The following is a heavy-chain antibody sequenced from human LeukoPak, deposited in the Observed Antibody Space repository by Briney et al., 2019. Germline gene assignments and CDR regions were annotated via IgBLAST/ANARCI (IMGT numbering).Heavy chain of an antibody. J-gene: IGHJ6*03. V-gene: IGHV4-61*01. CDR3: GRAVYCDYGGYYAYMDV. CDR2: ISYSGST. CDR1: GGSVTSGSYY. Sequence: SETLSLTCTVSGGSVTSGSYYWSWLRQPPGKGLEWLVNISYSGSTNHNPSLKSRITISLDTSKNQFFLKLSSVIAADTAVYYCGRAVYCDYGGYYAYMDVWGKGTTVTVSS. D-gene: IGHD4-17*01.